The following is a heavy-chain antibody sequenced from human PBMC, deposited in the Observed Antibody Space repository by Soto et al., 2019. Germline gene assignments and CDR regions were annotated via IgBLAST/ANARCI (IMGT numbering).Heavy chain of an antibody. D-gene: IGHD1-1*01. J-gene: IGHJ4*02. V-gene: IGHV2-5*02. CDR1: GVSLSARPVG. CDR3: AHRGGIDGNWNGGYFDY. CDR2: IYWDDDK. Sequence: QITLKESGPTRVKATQTLTLTCTFSGVSLSARPVGVGWIRQPPGKALERLALIYWDDDKRYSPTINNRLTITKDSSKNQVVLTMTNMDPVDTAIYYCAHRGGIDGNWNGGYFDYWGQGALVTVSS.